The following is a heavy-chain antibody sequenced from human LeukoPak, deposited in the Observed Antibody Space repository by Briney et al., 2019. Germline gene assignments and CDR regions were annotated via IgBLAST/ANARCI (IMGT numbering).Heavy chain of an antibody. CDR3: ARDDGYGGYDSPIYYYYGMDV. CDR1: GGTFSSYA. Sequence: SVKVSCKASGGTFSSYAISWVRQAPGQGLEWMGGIIPIFGTANYAQKFQGRVTITADESTTTAYMELNRLRSEDTAVYYSARDDGYGGYDSPIYYYYGMDVWGQGTRVTVS. D-gene: IGHD5-12*01. V-gene: IGHV1-69*13. CDR2: IIPIFGTA. J-gene: IGHJ6*02.